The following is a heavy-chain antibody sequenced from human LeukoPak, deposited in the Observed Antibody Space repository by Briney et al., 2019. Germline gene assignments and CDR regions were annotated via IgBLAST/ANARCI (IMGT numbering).Heavy chain of an antibody. CDR3: AKDPKAMAGNNYYGMDA. CDR1: GFTFSSYW. J-gene: IGHJ6*02. V-gene: IGHV3-7*01. CDR2: IKQDGSEK. Sequence: PGGSLRLSCAASGFTFSSYWMSWVRQAPGRGLEWVANIKQDGSEKNYVDSVKGRFTISRDNAKNSLYLQMNSLRAEDTAVYYCAKDPKAMAGNNYYGMDAWGQGTTVTVSS. D-gene: IGHD6-19*01.